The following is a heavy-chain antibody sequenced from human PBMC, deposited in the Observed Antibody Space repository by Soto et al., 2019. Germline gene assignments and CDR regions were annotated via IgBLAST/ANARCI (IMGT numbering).Heavy chain of an antibody. Sequence: SETLSLTCSVSGASISTSHYWTWVRQTPGKGLEWIGEIYHTGNTNYNPPLKSRVPLSVDKSKNHFSLRLDSVTAADTGVFYCARYPMEDYYRGMDVWGPGITVTVSS. V-gene: IGHV4-4*02. CDR2: IYHTGNT. J-gene: IGHJ6*02. CDR1: GASISTSHY. D-gene: IGHD3-3*01. CDR3: ARYPMEDYYRGMDV.